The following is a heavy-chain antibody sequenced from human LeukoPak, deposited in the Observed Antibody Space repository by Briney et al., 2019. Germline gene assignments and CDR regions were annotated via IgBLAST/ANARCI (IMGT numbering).Heavy chain of an antibody. Sequence: GASVKVSCKASGYTFTSYCISWVRQAPGQGLEWMGWISAYNGNTNYAQKLQARVTMTTDTSTSTAYMELRSLRSDDTAVYYRARDTNYDFWSGYPYYYYGMDVWGQGTTVTVSS. V-gene: IGHV1-18*01. J-gene: IGHJ6*02. CDR1: GYTFTSYC. CDR3: ARDTNYDFWSGYPYYYYGMDV. CDR2: ISAYNGNT. D-gene: IGHD3-3*01.